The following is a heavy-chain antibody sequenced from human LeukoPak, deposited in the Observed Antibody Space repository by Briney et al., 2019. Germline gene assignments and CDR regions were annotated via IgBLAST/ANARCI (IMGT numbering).Heavy chain of an antibody. J-gene: IGHJ6*03. CDR2: IYYSGST. CDR1: GGSIRSGGYY. V-gene: IGHV4-31*03. Sequence: SETLSLTCTVSGGSIRSGGYYWSWIRQYPGKGLEWIGYIYYSGSTYYNPSLKSRVTISVDTSKNQFSLKLSSVTAADTAVYYCARRGYYYYYMDVWGKGTTVTVSS. CDR3: ARRGYYYYYMDV.